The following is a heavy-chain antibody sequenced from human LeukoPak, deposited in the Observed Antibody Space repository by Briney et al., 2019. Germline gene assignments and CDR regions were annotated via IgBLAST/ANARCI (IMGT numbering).Heavy chain of an antibody. CDR1: GGSISSGDYY. J-gene: IGHJ4*02. D-gene: IGHD4-17*01. CDR2: IYYSGST. CDR3: ARAPGSYGDYGPFDY. Sequence: SETLSLTCTVSGGSISSGDYYWSWIRQPPGKGLEWIGYIYYSGSTYYNPSLKSRVTISVDTSKNQFSLKLSSVTAADTAVYHCARAPGSYGDYGPFDYWGQGTLVTVSS. V-gene: IGHV4-30-4*08.